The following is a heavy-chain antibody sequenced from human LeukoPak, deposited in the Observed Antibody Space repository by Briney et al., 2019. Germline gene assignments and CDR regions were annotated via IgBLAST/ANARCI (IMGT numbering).Heavy chain of an antibody. CDR3: ARGGPDYGGNSAY. V-gene: IGHV3-74*01. CDR1: GFTFSSYW. J-gene: IGHJ4*02. CDR2: INSDGSST. D-gene: IGHD4-23*01. Sequence: PGGSLRLSCAASGFTFSSYWMHWVRQAPGKGLVWVSRINSDGSSTSYAASVKGRFTISRDNAKNTLYLQMNSLRAEDTAVYYCARGGPDYGGNSAYWGQGTLVTVSS.